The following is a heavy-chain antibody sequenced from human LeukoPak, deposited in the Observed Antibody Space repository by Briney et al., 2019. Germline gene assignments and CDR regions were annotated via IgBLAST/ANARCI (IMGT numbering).Heavy chain of an antibody. Sequence: PGGSLRLSCAASGFTFSSYGMHWVRQAPGKGLEWVAVISYDGSNKYYADSVKGRFTISRDNSKNTLYLQMNSLRAEDTAVYYCAKDLRGYLRGYSYPTLWGQGTLVTVSS. J-gene: IGHJ4*02. CDR2: ISYDGSNK. CDR3: AKDLRGYLRGYSYPTL. V-gene: IGHV3-30*18. D-gene: IGHD5-18*01. CDR1: GFTFSSYG.